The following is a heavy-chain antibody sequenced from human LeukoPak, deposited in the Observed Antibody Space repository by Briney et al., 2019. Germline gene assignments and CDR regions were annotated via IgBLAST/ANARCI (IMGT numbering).Heavy chain of an antibody. J-gene: IGHJ4*02. D-gene: IGHD4-17*01. Sequence: PSETLSLTCTVSGGSISSSTYYWGWVRQPPGKGLEWIGSIYSSGTTYYNSSLKSRVTISVDTSKNQFSLKLSSVTAADTAVYYCARLRGAMTTVTSSFDYWGQGTLVTVSS. CDR3: ARLRGAMTTVTSSFDY. CDR2: IYSSGTT. V-gene: IGHV4-39*01. CDR1: GGSISSSTYY.